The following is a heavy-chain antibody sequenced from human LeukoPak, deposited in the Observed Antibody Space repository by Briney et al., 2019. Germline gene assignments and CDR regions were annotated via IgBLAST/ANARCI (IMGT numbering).Heavy chain of an antibody. Sequence: PSETLSLTCAVYGGSFSGYYWSWIRQPPGKGLEWIGEINHSGSTNYNPSLKSRVTISVDTSKNQFSLKLSSVTAADTAVYYCARGVDSSGRSDKNWFDPWGQGTLVTVSS. D-gene: IGHD6-19*01. V-gene: IGHV4-34*01. CDR2: INHSGST. CDR3: ARGVDSSGRSDKNWFDP. J-gene: IGHJ5*02. CDR1: GGSFSGYY.